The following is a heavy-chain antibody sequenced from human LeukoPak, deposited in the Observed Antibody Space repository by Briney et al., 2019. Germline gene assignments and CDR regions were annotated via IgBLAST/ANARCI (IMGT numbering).Heavy chain of an antibody. J-gene: IGHJ4*02. CDR1: GFTFSSYW. Sequence: GGSLTLSCAASGFTFSSYWMSWVRQPPGKGLEWVANIMQDGSEKYYVDSVKGRFTISRDNAKNSLYLQMNSLRAEDTAVYYCARGGHVRLYDSPNAFEYWGQGTLVTVSS. V-gene: IGHV3-7*01. CDR2: IMQDGSEK. CDR3: ARGGHVRLYDSPNAFEY. D-gene: IGHD3-22*01.